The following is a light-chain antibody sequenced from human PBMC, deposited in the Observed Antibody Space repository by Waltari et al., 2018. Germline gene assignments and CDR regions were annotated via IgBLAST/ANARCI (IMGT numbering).Light chain of an antibody. J-gene: IGLJ2*01. CDR3: ATWDNSLSEVV. V-gene: IGLV1-51*01. CDR2: DNN. Sequence: QSVLTQPPSVSAPPGQKVTIPSPGTTSNIGNYYVSWYHQLPGAAPKLLIHDNNKRPSGIPDRFSASKSGTSATLGITGLQIGDEADYYCATWDNSLSEVVFGGGTKLTVL. CDR1: TSNIGNYY.